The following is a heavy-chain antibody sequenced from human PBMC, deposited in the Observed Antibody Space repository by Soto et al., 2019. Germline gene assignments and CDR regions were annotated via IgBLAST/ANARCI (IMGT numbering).Heavy chain of an antibody. J-gene: IGHJ5*02. Sequence: TSETLSLTCIVSGVSIYSGSHYWDWVRQPPGKGLEWIASVFYNGNTYYNPSLQSRVAISIDTSKNHFSLKLSSVTAADTAVYYCVRDTGEGSWEYGWFDPWGQGTLVTVSS. CDR2: VFYNGNT. V-gene: IGHV4-39*02. CDR1: GVSIYSGSHY. D-gene: IGHD6-13*01. CDR3: VRDTGEGSWEYGWFDP.